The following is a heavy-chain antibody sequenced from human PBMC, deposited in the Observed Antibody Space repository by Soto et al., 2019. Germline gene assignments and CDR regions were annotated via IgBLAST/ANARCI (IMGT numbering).Heavy chain of an antibody. D-gene: IGHD4-17*01. CDR3: ARERATGDSYFEF. Sequence: LGESLKISCKASGYNFATYWIGWVRQMPGKGLEWMAIIYPSDSDTRYSPSFPGQVTISADKSISTTYLQWSSLRASDTAMYYCARERATGDSYFEFWGQGTLVTVSS. CDR2: IYPSDSDT. V-gene: IGHV5-51*01. CDR1: GYNFATYW. J-gene: IGHJ4*02.